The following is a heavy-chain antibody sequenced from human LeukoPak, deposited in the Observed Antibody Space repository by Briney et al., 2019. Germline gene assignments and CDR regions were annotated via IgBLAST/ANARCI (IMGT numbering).Heavy chain of an antibody. Sequence: GGSLRLSCAASGFTFDDYAMNWVRQTPGKGLEWVSLITGGGGSTYYADSVKGRFTISRDNDKDSLYLQMNSLTTEDTAFYYCTKESGERRAASDYFDYWGQGTLVTVSS. CDR2: ITGGGGST. J-gene: IGHJ4*02. V-gene: IGHV3-43*02. CDR1: GFTFDDYA. CDR3: TKESGERRAASDYFDY. D-gene: IGHD6-13*01.